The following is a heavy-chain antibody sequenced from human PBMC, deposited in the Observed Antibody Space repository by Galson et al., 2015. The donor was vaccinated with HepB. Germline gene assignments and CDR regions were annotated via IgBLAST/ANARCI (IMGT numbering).Heavy chain of an antibody. D-gene: IGHD4-17*01. Sequence: SVTVSCKASGYTFGNYDLNWVRQASGQGLEWMGWMNPDNGDTAYAQKFQGRVTMTRDTSISTAYMELSSLRSEDTAVYYCARGLVDYLDSRFPAMGYWGQGTLVTVSS. CDR3: ARGLVDYLDSRFPAMGY. J-gene: IGHJ4*02. CDR1: GYTFGNYD. V-gene: IGHV1-8*01. CDR2: MNPDNGDT.